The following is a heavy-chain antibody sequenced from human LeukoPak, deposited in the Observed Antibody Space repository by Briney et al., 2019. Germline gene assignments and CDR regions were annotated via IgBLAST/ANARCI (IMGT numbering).Heavy chain of an antibody. V-gene: IGHV4-39*07. CDR3: ARGWLDQGYYGMDV. CDR2: IYYSGST. CDR1: GGSISSSSYY. D-gene: IGHD6-19*01. J-gene: IGHJ6*02. Sequence: SETLSLTCTVSGGSISSSSYYWGWIRQPPGKGLEWIGSIYYSGSTYYNPSLKSRVTISVDTSKNQFSLKLSSVTAADTAVYYCARGWLDQGYYGMDVWGQGTTVTVSS.